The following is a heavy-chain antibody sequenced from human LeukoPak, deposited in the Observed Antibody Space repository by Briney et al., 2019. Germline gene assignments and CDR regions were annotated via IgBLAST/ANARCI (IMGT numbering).Heavy chain of an antibody. Sequence: SETLSLTCTVSGYSISSGYYWGWIRQPPGKGLEWIGSIYHSGSTYYNPSLKSRVTISVDTSKNQFSLKLSSVTAADTAVYYCAKGPRYFDYWGQGTLVTVSS. CDR1: GYSISSGYY. V-gene: IGHV4-38-2*02. J-gene: IGHJ4*02. CDR2: IYHSGST. CDR3: AKGPRYFDY.